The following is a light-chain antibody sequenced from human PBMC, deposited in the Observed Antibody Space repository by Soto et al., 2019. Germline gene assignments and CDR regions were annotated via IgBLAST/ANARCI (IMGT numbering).Light chain of an antibody. J-gene: IGKJ5*01. CDR2: AAC. CDR3: QQRSNWSPIT. V-gene: IGKV3D-20*02. CDR1: QSVRRN. Sequence: EVVMTQSPATLSVSTGERVTLSCRASQSVRRNLAWYQQRPGRSRRNLVYAACSRATGMPDRFSGSGSGTDFTLTISRLEPEDAAVYYCQQRSNWSPITFGQGTRLEFK.